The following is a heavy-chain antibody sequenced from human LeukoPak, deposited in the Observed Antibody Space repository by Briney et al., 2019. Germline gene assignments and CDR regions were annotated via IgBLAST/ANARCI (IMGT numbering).Heavy chain of an antibody. CDR2: ISAYNGNT. D-gene: IGHD3-22*01. CDR1: GYTFSSYG. V-gene: IGHV1-18*01. J-gene: IGHJ4*02. Sequence: ASVKVSCKASGYTFSSYGISWVRQAPGQGLEWMGWISAYNGNTNYAQKLQGRVTMTTDTSTSTAYMELRSLRSDDTAVYYCARGRSYYDSSGYPWDYWGQGTQVTVSS. CDR3: ARGRSYYDSSGYPWDY.